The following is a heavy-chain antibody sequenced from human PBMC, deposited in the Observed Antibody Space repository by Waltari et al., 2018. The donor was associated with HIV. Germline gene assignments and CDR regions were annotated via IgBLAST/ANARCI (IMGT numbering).Heavy chain of an antibody. Sequence: QITLKESGPTLVKPTQTLTLTCSFSGFSLITSGVSVGWIRQPPGKALEWLALIYWDNDKSYSPSLKSRHTITKDTSKNQVVLTMTNMDPVDTATYYCAHRLSNYGYFDYWGQGTLVTVSS. V-gene: IGHV2-5*02. CDR1: GFSLITSGVS. D-gene: IGHD4-4*01. J-gene: IGHJ4*02. CDR2: IYWDNDK. CDR3: AHRLSNYGYFDY.